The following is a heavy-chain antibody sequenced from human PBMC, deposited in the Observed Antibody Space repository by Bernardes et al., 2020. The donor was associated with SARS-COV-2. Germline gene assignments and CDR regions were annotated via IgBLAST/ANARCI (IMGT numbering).Heavy chain of an antibody. J-gene: IGHJ5*02. V-gene: IGHV3-74*01. D-gene: IGHD3-10*01. CDR3: VRDMVGPYDQ. Sequence: VGPLLLSCVASGFTVRNSWLHWVRQVPGPGLVWVSRVSDYEYRTDYADSVKGRFTISRDNARNTLNLQMNSLRVDDTAVYYCVRDMVGPYDQWGQGTLVT. CDR1: GFTVRNSW. CDR2: VSDYEYRT.